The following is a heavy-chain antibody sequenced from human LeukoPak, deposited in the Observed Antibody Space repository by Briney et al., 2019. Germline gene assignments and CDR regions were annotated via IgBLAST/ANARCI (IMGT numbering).Heavy chain of an antibody. V-gene: IGHV4-59*01. CDR1: GGSISSFY. CDR3: ARGGAWANGHYQMDV. Sequence: SETLSLSCSVSGGSISSFYWSWIRQTPGKGLEWIGYIYNTENVKYSPSLESRVTISIDTSNDQLSLKLTSVTAADTADYYCARGGAWANGHYQMDVWGKGTTVTVSS. J-gene: IGHJ6*03. CDR2: IYNTENV. D-gene: IGHD1-26*01.